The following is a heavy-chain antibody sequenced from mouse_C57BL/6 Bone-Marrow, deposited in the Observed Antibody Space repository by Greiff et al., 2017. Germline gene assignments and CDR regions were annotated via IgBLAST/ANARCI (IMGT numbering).Heavy chain of an antibody. CDR3: TRGDYDYAWFAY. D-gene: IGHD2-4*01. CDR2: IDPETGGT. J-gene: IGHJ3*01. CDR1: GYTFTDYE. V-gene: IGHV1-15*01. Sequence: VKLMESGAELVRPGASVTLSCKASGYTFTDYEMHWVKQTPVHGLEWIGAIDPETGGTAYNQKFKGKAILTADKSYSTAYMELRSLTSEDSAVYYCTRGDYDYAWFAYWGQGTLVTVSA.